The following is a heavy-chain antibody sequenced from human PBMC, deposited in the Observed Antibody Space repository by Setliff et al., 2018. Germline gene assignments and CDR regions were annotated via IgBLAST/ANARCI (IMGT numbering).Heavy chain of an antibody. CDR3: VRGYGSGSYPYYYGMDV. CDR1: GGSISSYY. V-gene: IGHV4-59*01. D-gene: IGHD3-10*01. J-gene: IGHJ6*02. CDR2: IYYSGST. Sequence: SETLSLTCTVSGGSISSYYWSWIRQPAGKVLEWMGYIYYSGSTNYNPSLKSRVTMSVDTSKSQVSLKLRSVTAADTGVYSCVRGYGSGSYPYYYGMDVWGQGTTVTVSS.